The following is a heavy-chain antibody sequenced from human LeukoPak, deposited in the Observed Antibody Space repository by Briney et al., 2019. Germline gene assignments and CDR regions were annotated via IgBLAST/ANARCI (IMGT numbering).Heavy chain of an antibody. CDR2: INHSGTT. J-gene: IGHJ5*02. CDR3: ARGRGEGRGIAMIRGVRAPSYNWFDP. Sequence: KSSETLSLTCAVYGGSFSGYYWSWIRQPPGKGLEWIGEINHSGTTKYNPSLKSRVTISVDTSKNQFSLKLSSVTAADMAVYYCARGRGEGRGIAMIRGVRAPSYNWFDPWGHGTLVTVSS. D-gene: IGHD3-10*01. CDR1: GGSFSGYY. V-gene: IGHV4-34*01.